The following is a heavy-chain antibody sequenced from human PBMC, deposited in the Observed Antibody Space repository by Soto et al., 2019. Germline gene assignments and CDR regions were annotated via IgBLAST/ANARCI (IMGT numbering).Heavy chain of an antibody. CDR3: ARDYMVRGVMRWFDP. J-gene: IGHJ5*02. Sequence: PSETLSLTCTVSGGPFSRGGYYWSWIRQHPGKGLECIGYIFYTGSTYYNPSLKSRVTISVDKSKNQFSLKLSSVTAADTAVYYCARDYMVRGVMRWFDPWGQGTLVTVSS. CDR1: GGPFSRGGYY. V-gene: IGHV4-31*03. D-gene: IGHD3-10*01. CDR2: IFYTGST.